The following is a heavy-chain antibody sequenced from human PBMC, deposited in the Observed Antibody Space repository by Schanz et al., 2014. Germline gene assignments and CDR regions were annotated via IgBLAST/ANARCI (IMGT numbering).Heavy chain of an antibody. Sequence: VQVVESGGGLVKPGGSLRLSCAASGFTFRSYGMHWVRQAPGTGLEWVALISYDGSSKNHADSVQGRFTISRDNSKNALYLQMDSLRAEDTAVYYCARGIITMVRGGDVGAFDIWGQGTMVTVSS. J-gene: IGHJ3*02. D-gene: IGHD3-10*01. CDR2: ISYDGSSK. CDR1: GFTFRSYG. V-gene: IGHV3-33*01. CDR3: ARGIITMVRGGDVGAFDI.